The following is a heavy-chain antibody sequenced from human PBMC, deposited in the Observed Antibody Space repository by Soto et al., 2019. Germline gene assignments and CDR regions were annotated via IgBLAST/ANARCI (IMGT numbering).Heavy chain of an antibody. V-gene: IGHV3-9*01. J-gene: IGHJ6*03. Sequence: EVQLVESGGGLVQPGRSLRLSCAASGFTFDDYAMHWVRQAPGKGLEWVSGISWNSGSIGYADSVKGRFTISRDNAKNSLYLQMNSLRAEDTALYYCAKDXXYYYYYMDVWGKGTTVTVSS. CDR2: ISWNSGSI. CDR3: AKDXXYYYYYMDV. CDR1: GFTFDDYA.